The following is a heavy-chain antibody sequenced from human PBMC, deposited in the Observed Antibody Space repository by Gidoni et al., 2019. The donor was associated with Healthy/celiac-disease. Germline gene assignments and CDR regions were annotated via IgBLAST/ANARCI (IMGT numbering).Heavy chain of an antibody. CDR3: ARIARSSSHYYFDY. CDR2: IIPILGIA. D-gene: IGHD6-13*01. V-gene: IGHV1-69*02. Sequence: QVQLVQSGAEVKKPGSSVKVSCKASGGTFSSYTISWVRKARGQGLEWMGRIIPILGIANYAQKFQGRVTITADKSTSTAYMELSSLRSEDTAVYYCARIARSSSHYYFDYWGQGTLVTVSS. CDR1: GGTFSSYT. J-gene: IGHJ4*02.